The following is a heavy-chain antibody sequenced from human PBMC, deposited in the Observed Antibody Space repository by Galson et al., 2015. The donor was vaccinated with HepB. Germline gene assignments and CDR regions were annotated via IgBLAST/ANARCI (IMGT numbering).Heavy chain of an antibody. D-gene: IGHD6-13*01. Sequence: SLRLSCAASGFTFSDYYMSWIRQAPGKGLEWVSYISSSGSTIYYADSVKGRFTISRDNAKNSLYLQMNSLRAEDTAVYYCARDGGYSSSWSHYFDYWGQGTLVTVSS. J-gene: IGHJ4*02. CDR1: GFTFSDYY. CDR2: ISSSGSTI. V-gene: IGHV3-11*01. CDR3: ARDGGYSSSWSHYFDY.